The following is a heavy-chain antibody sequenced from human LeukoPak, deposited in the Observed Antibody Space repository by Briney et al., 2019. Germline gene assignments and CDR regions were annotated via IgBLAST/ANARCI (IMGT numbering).Heavy chain of an antibody. D-gene: IGHD2-2*01. J-gene: IGHJ4*02. CDR1: GGTFSSYA. V-gene: IGHV1-69*01. Sequence: AASVKVSCKASGGTFSSYAISWVRQAPGQGLEWMGGIIPIFGTANYAQKFQGRVTITADESTSTAYMELSSLRSEDTAVYYCARSYCSSTSCYPFDYWGQGTLVTVSS. CDR2: IIPIFGTA. CDR3: ARSYCSSTSCYPFDY.